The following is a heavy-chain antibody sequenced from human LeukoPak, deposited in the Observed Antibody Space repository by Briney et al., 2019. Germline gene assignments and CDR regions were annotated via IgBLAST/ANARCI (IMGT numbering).Heavy chain of an antibody. CDR1: GGSFSGYY. J-gene: IGHJ4*02. CDR3: ARGGPYGDYVGDY. D-gene: IGHD4-17*01. V-gene: IGHV4-34*01. CDR2: INHSGST. Sequence: SETLSLTCAVYGGSFSGYYWSWIRQPPGKGLEWIGEINHSGSTNYNPSLKSRVTISVDTSKNQFSLKLSSVTAADTAVYYCARGGPYGDYVGDYWGQGTLVTVSS.